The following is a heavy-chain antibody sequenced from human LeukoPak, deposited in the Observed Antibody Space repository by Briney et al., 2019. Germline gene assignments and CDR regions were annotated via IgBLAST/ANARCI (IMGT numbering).Heavy chain of an antibody. V-gene: IGHV1-69*13. CDR2: IIPIFGTA. D-gene: IGHD7-27*01. CDR1: GGTISSYA. Sequence: GASVKVSCKASGGTISSYAISWVRQAPGQGLEWMGGIIPIFGTANYAQKFQGRVTITADESTSTAYMELSSLRSEDTAVYYCARQTGDNYYYYMDVWGKGTTVTVSS. J-gene: IGHJ6*03. CDR3: ARQTGDNYYYYMDV.